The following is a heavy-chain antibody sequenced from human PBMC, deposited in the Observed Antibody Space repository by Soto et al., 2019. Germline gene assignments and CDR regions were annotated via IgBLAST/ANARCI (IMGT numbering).Heavy chain of an antibody. CDR2: IWYDGSNK. CDR1: GFTFSSYG. V-gene: IGHV3-33*01. Sequence: QVQLVESGGGVVQPGRSLRLSCAASGFTFSSYGMHWVRQAPGKGLEWVAVIWYDGSNKYYADSVKGRFTISRDNSKNTLYLQMNSLRAEDTAVYYCARDWTAAPLGSDYWGQGTLVTVSS. J-gene: IGHJ4*02. D-gene: IGHD6-6*01. CDR3: ARDWTAAPLGSDY.